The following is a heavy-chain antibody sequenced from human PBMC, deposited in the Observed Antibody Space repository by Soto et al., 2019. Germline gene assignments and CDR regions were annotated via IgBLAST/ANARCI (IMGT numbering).Heavy chain of an antibody. D-gene: IGHD1-26*01. CDR2: IYTSGST. V-gene: IGHV4-4*07. J-gene: IGHJ4*02. Sequence: ASGTPSLTLTVSGASLNNYYWGWARQPAGKGLEWVGRIYTSGSTNYNPSLESRVTMSVDTSKNQFSLKLSSVTAADTAVYYCARGSLAPDYWGQGTLVTVSS. CDR3: ARGSLAPDY. CDR1: GASLNNYY.